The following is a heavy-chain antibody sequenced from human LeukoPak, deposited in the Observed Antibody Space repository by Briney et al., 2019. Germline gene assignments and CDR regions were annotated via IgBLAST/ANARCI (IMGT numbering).Heavy chain of an antibody. J-gene: IGHJ6*04. Sequence: GGSLRLSCAASGFTFKNAWMSWVRQAPGKGLEWVAVISYDGSNKYYEDSVKGRFTISRDNSKNKLYLQMNSLRVEDTAVYCCAKDNGGVKGETTYYYYGMDVWGKGTTVTVSS. V-gene: IGHV3-30*18. D-gene: IGHD2-8*01. CDR1: GFTFKNAW. CDR3: AKDNGGVKGETTYYYYGMDV. CDR2: ISYDGSNK.